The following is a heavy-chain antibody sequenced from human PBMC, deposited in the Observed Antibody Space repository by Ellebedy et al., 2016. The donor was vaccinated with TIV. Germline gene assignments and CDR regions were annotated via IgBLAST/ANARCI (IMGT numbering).Heavy chain of an antibody. D-gene: IGHD3-22*01. CDR1: GDTFTNYA. CDR2: IVPIIDIA. Sequence: AASVKVSCKASGDTFTNYAFSWVRQAPGQGLEWMGRIVPIIDIANYAQNFQGRVTITADKSTSTVYMELSSLRSEDTAVYFCASPQHYYDSSGFDYWGQGTLVTVSS. J-gene: IGHJ4*02. V-gene: IGHV1-69*04. CDR3: ASPQHYYDSSGFDY.